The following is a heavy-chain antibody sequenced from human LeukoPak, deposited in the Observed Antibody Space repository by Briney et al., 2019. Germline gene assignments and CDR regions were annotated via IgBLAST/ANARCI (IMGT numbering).Heavy chain of an antibody. CDR3: AKIPYSSSSMYFDY. D-gene: IGHD6-13*01. CDR2: ISGSGGST. Sequence: AGGSLRLSCAASGFTFSDYYMSWIRQAPGKGLEWVSAISGSGGSTYYADSVKGRFTISRDNSKNTLYLQMNSLRAEDTAVYYCAKIPYSSSSMYFDYWGQGTLVTVSS. J-gene: IGHJ4*02. V-gene: IGHV3-23*01. CDR1: GFTFSDYY.